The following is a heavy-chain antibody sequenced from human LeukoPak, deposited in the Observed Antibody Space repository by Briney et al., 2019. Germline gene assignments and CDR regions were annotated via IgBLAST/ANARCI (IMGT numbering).Heavy chain of an antibody. J-gene: IGHJ4*02. Sequence: SETLSLTCTVSGGSISTYYWSWIRQPPGKGLEWIGYIYYSGTTTYNPSLKSRVTISVDTSKNQFSLKLSSVTAADTAVYYCAALSGYSGYDWFSHFDYWGQGTLVTVSS. D-gene: IGHD5-12*01. CDR3: AALSGYSGYDWFSHFDY. V-gene: IGHV4-59*08. CDR1: GGSISTYY. CDR2: IYYSGTT.